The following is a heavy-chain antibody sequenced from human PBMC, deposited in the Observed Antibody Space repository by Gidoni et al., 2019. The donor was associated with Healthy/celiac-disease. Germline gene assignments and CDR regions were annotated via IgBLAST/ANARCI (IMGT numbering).Heavy chain of an antibody. V-gene: IGHV3-48*03. CDR3: ARGRSPGAHFYFDY. Sequence: TISRDNAKNSLYLQMNSLRAEDTAVYYCARGRSPGAHFYFDYWGQGTLVTVSS. D-gene: IGHD1-26*01. J-gene: IGHJ4*02.